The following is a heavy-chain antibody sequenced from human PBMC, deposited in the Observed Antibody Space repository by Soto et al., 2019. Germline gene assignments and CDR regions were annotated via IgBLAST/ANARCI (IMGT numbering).Heavy chain of an antibody. J-gene: IGHJ6*02. V-gene: IGHV3-53*01. Sequence: GGSLRLSCAASGFTVSSKYMNWVRQAPGKGLEWVSVFYAGGNIYYADSVQGRFTISRDESKNTLDLQMNSLRVEDTAIYYCARGNYAYYALDVGAPGKTVTVPS. CDR1: GFTVSSKY. CDR2: FYAGGNI. CDR3: ARGNYAYYALDV.